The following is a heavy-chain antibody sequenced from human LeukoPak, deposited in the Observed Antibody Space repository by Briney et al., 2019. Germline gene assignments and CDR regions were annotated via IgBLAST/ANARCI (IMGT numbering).Heavy chain of an antibody. CDR3: ARGFRGLSSSFAT. V-gene: IGHV3-7*01. J-gene: IGHJ5*02. CDR2: IKQDGSEK. Sequence: GGSLRLSCAASGFIFSSYWMSWVRQAPGKGLEWVANIKQDGSEKNYVDSVKGRFTISRDNAKNSLYLQMNSLRAEDTSVYYCARGFRGLSSSFATWGQGTLVTVSS. CDR1: GFIFSSYW. D-gene: IGHD6-13*01.